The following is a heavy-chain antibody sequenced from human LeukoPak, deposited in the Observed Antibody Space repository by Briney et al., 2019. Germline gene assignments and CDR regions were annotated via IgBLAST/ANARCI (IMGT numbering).Heavy chain of an antibody. CDR2: IYYSGST. CDR3: AVGATHFDY. CDR1: GGPIRSNNYY. Sequence: SETLSLTCTVSGGPIRSNNYYWGWIRQPPGKGLEWIGSIYYSGSTYYNPSLKSRVTISVDTSKNQFSLKLSSVTAADTAVYYCAVGATHFDYWGQGTLVTVSS. J-gene: IGHJ4*02. D-gene: IGHD1-26*01. V-gene: IGHV4-39*01.